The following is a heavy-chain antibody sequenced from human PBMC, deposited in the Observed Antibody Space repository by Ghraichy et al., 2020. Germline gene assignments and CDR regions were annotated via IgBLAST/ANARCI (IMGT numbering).Heavy chain of an antibody. CDR3: ARDPSWVGDQYSDY. CDR2: ISYDGVNK. CDR1: GFTFTNHA. Sequence: GGSLRLSCATSGFTFTNHAMHWVRQAPGKGLEWLAVISYDGVNKYYADSVKGRFTISRDNPRNTVDLQMNSLRSEDTAIYYCARDPSWVGDQYSDYWGQGTLVTVSS. V-gene: IGHV3-30-3*01. D-gene: IGHD3-10*01. J-gene: IGHJ4*02.